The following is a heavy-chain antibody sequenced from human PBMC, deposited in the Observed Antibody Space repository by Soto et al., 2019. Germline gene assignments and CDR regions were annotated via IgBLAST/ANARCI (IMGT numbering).Heavy chain of an antibody. CDR1: DGSISSGGYY. J-gene: IGHJ5*02. V-gene: IGHV4-31*03. CDR3: ARLRIATNNYKWFDP. CDR2: IYVTGAV. Sequence: SAPLSLTGTVSDGSISSGGYYWSWIRQHPGKGLEWIGHIYVTGAVDYNPSLRDRITISQDTSERQFSLNLRLVTAADTAVYYCARLRIATNNYKWFDPWGQGTLVTVSS. D-gene: IGHD2-21*01.